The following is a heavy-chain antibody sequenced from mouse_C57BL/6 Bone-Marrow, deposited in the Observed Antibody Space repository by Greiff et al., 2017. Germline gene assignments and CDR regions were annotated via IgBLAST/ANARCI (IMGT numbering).Heavy chain of an antibody. D-gene: IGHD1-1*01. J-gene: IGHJ2*01. CDR1: GFNIKDDY. CDR2: IDPENGDT. Sequence: EVQLQQSGAELVRPGASVKLSCTASGFNIKDDYMHWVKQRPEQGLEWIGWIDPENGDTEYASKFQGKATITADTSSNTAYLQLSSLTSEDTAVYYCTTALVTTLVYFDYWGQGTTLPVSS. V-gene: IGHV14-4*01. CDR3: TTALVTTLVYFDY.